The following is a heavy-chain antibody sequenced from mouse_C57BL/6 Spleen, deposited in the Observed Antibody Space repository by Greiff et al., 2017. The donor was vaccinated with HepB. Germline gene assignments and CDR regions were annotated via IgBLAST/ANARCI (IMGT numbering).Heavy chain of an antibody. CDR1: GFTFSDYG. CDR2: ISSGSSTI. J-gene: IGHJ4*01. CDR3: ARGFGYSGNYAMDY. D-gene: IGHD2-2*01. V-gene: IGHV5-17*01. Sequence: DVQLVESGGGLVKPGGSLKLSCAASGFTFSDYGMHWVRQAPEKGLEWVAYISSGSSTIYYADTVKGRFTISSDNAKTTLFLQMTRLRSEDTAMYYCARGFGYSGNYAMDYWGQGTSVTVSS.